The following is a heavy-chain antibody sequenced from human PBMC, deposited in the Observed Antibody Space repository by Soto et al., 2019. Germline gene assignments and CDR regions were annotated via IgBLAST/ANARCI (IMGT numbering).Heavy chain of an antibody. V-gene: IGHV3-15*01. CDR3: SKHGLNYGSFDY. CDR2: IKNKRSDEAT. D-gene: IGHD1-7*01. Sequence: PGGSLRLSCAASGFTFSDAWMTWLRQTPGRGLEWVGRIKNKRSDEATDYAAAVKGRFIISRDDSKNTLYLQMHSLTTEDTAVYYCSKHGLNYGSFDYCGQGTLVTVYS. J-gene: IGHJ4*02. CDR1: GFTFSDAW.